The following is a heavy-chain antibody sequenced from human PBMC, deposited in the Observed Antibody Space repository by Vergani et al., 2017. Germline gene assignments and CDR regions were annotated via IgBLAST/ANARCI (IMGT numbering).Heavy chain of an antibody. V-gene: IGHV3-30*03. Sequence: QVHLVESGGGVFQPGRSLRLSRVVLGFTPSYYSMHWVRQAPGKGLEWVAVISYVGTHKYYADSVKGRFTISRENSKSTLYLKMNSLRPEDTAVYYCTTKSCGTPGCQIGYFREWGQGTLVTVSS. J-gene: IGHJ1*01. CDR1: GFTPSYYS. D-gene: IGHD1-1*01. CDR3: TTKSCGTPGCQIGYFRE. CDR2: ISYVGTHK.